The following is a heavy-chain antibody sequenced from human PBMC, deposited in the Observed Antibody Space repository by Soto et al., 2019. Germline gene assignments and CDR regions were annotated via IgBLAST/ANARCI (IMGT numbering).Heavy chain of an antibody. J-gene: IGHJ4*02. Sequence: QVQLVESGGGVVQPGRSLRLSCAASGFTFSSYAMHWVRQAPGKGLEWVAVIPYDGSNKYYADSVKGRFTISRDNSKNTLYLQMNSLRAEDTAVYYCARTYYYDSSGYSDLGYWGQGTLVTVSS. CDR2: IPYDGSNK. D-gene: IGHD3-22*01. V-gene: IGHV3-30-3*01. CDR1: GFTFSSYA. CDR3: ARTYYYDSSGYSDLGY.